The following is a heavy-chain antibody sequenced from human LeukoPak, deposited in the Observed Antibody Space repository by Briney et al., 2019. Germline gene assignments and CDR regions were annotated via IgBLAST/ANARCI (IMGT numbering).Heavy chain of an antibody. CDR3: ARSITIIVVVRGAFDI. CDR2: IIPILGTA. Sequence: SVKVACKASGGTFSSYAINWVRQAPGQGLEWMGGIIPILGTANNAQKFQGRVTITADESTSTAYMKLSSMRSEDTAVYYCARSITIIVVVRGAFDIWGQGAMVTVSS. CDR1: GGTFSSYA. J-gene: IGHJ3*02. V-gene: IGHV1-69*13. D-gene: IGHD3-22*01.